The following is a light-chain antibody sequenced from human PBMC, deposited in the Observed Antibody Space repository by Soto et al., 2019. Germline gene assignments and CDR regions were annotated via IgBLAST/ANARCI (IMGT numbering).Light chain of an antibody. V-gene: IGKV3-15*01. CDR3: QQYTIRPRT. CDR2: GAS. CDR1: QSVSSD. J-gene: IGKJ1*01. Sequence: EIVMTQKQATLSVSPGERATLSCRASQSVSSDLAWYHQKPGQAPRLLIYGASTRATGIPARFSGSGSGTEFTLTINSLQSEDFAVYYCQQYTIRPRTFGQGTKVDIK.